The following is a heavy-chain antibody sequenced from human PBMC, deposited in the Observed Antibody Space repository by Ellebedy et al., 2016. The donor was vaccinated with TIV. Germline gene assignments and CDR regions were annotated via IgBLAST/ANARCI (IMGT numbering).Heavy chain of an antibody. V-gene: IGHV1-24*01. CDR3: ARDNLGDLIVGAEEASYYYYGMDV. D-gene: IGHD1-26*01. CDR1: GYTLNELS. Sequence: ASVKVSXXVSGYTLNELSMHWVRQAPGKGLEWLGGFDSENGETMNAQKFQGRVTMTEDTSTNTAYMELSSLRSDDTAVYYCARDNLGDLIVGAEEASYYYYGMDVWGQGATVTVSS. CDR2: FDSENGET. J-gene: IGHJ6*02.